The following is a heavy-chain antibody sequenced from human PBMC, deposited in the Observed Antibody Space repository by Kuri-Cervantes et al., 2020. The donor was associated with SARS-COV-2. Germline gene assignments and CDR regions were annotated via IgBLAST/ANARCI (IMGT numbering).Heavy chain of an antibody. CDR1: GGSFSGYY. D-gene: IGHD4-17*01. CDR3: ARGRPVTTFYRTSYFDY. J-gene: IGHJ4*02. V-gene: IGHV4-34*01. Sequence: SQTLSLTCAVYGGSFSGYYWSWIRQPPGKGLEWIGEINHSGSTNYNPSLKSRVTISVDTSKNQSSLKLSSVTAADTAVYYCARGRPVTTFYRTSYFDYWGQGTLVTVSS. CDR2: INHSGST.